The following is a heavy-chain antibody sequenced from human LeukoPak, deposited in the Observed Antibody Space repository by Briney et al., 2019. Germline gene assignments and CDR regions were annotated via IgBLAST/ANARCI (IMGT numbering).Heavy chain of an antibody. V-gene: IGHV1-18*01. CDR1: GYTFTSYG. CDR2: ISAYNGNT. J-gene: IGHJ4*02. Sequence: GASVKVSRKASGYTFTSYGISWVRQAPGQGLEWMGWISAYNGNTNYAQKLQGRVTMTTDTSTSTAYMELRSLRSDDTAVYYCARDRGDSGSGRYPSPSGYWGQGTLVTVSS. CDR3: ARDRGDSGSGRYPSPSGY. D-gene: IGHD6-19*01.